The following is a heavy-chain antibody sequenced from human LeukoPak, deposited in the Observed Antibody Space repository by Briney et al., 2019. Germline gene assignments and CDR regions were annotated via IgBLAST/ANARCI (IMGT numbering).Heavy chain of an antibody. V-gene: IGHV3-48*01. CDR3: ARDRLHYGEYEKTFDY. J-gene: IGHJ4*02. Sequence: PGGSLRLSCEASGFTFSIYEVNWVRQAPGKGLEWVSYISHSSSTIYYADSVKGRFTISRDNAKKSLYLQMNSLRAEDSAVYYCARDRLHYGEYEKTFDYWGQGTLVTVSS. CDR2: ISHSSSTI. D-gene: IGHD4-17*01. CDR1: GFTFSIYE.